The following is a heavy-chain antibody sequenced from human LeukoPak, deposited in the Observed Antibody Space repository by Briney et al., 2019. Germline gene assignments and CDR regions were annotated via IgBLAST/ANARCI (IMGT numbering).Heavy chain of an antibody. J-gene: IGHJ6*02. Sequence: GGSLRLSCAASGFTFSDYYMIWIRHAPGKGLEGGLYISSSSRYTNYADSVKDRFTISRDNAKNSLYLQMNSLRADDTAVYYCARDSPYYDILTGYLPNYGMDVWGQGTTVSVSS. V-gene: IGHV3-11*05. CDR3: ARDSPYYDILTGYLPNYGMDV. D-gene: IGHD3-9*01. CDR2: ISSSSRYT. CDR1: GFTFSDYY.